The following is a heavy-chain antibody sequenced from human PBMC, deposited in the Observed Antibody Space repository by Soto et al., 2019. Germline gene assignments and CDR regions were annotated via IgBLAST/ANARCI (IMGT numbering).Heavy chain of an antibody. V-gene: IGHV4-59*01. CDR3: SRDSSTRGFDY. D-gene: IGHD3-10*01. CDR1: GGSISSYY. CDR2: IYYSGST. Sequence: QVQLQESGPGLVKPSETLSLTCIVSGGSISSYYWSWVRQPPGKGLEWIGYIYYSGSTNYNPSLKSRVTISIDTSKNQFSLKVSSVTAADTAVYYCSRDSSTRGFDYWGQGTLVTVSS. J-gene: IGHJ4*02.